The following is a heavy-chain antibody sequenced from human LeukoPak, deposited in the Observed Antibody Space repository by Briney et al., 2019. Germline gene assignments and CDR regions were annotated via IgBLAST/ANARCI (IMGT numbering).Heavy chain of an antibody. CDR2: VQHIGGET. V-gene: IGHV3-7*01. CDR3: ARDYSTIFGVVSYFDY. D-gene: IGHD3-3*01. J-gene: IGHJ4*02. CDR1: GFTFSNSW. Sequence: GGSLRLSCAGSGFTFSNSWMGWVRQAPGKGLEWVANVQHIGGETYYVDSVKGRFTISRDNAKNSVYLQMNSLGADDTAVYYCARDYSTIFGVVSYFDYWGQGTLVTVSS.